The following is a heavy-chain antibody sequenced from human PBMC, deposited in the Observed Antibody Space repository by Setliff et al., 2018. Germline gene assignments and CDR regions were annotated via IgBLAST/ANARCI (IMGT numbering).Heavy chain of an antibody. Sequence: PSETLSLTCTASGVSFGSGTYYWSWIRQPAGKGLEWIGLIQSTGNTNYNPSLQSRVTISIDTSKNQFSLKMSSVTAADTAMYYCAGTPALGTSWLSPFDYWGQGTLVTVSS. CDR1: GVSFGSGTYY. J-gene: IGHJ4*02. CDR2: IQSTGNT. V-gene: IGHV4-61*02. CDR3: AGTPALGTSWLSPFDY. D-gene: IGHD5-12*01.